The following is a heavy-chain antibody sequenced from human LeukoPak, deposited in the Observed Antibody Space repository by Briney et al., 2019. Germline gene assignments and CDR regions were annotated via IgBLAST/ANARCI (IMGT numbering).Heavy chain of an antibody. CDR2: ISSSSSYI. J-gene: IGHJ4*02. CDR1: GFTFSSYS. D-gene: IGHD6-19*01. CDR3: AKDPSISSGYSSGWYDY. V-gene: IGHV3-21*04. Sequence: GGSLRLSCAASGFTFSSYSMNWVRQAPGKGLEWVSSISSSSSYIYYADSVKGRFTISRDNAKNSLYLQMNSLRAEDTAVYYCAKDPSISSGYSSGWYDYWGQGTLVTVSS.